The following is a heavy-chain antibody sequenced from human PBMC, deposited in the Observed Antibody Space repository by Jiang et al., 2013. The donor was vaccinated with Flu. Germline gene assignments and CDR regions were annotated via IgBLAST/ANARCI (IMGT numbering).Heavy chain of an antibody. Sequence: SQTLSLTCAVSGDSVSRNSVGWNWIRQSPSRSLEWLGRAFYRSKWYYDYAVSVKSRITIKPDTSRNQVALQLNSVTPDDSAVYYCARDSDSDTIRVTKGFDLWGRGTLVTVSS. CDR3: ARDSDSDTIRVTKGFDL. V-gene: IGHV6-1*01. CDR2: AFYRSKWYY. D-gene: IGHD5-24*01. CDR1: GDSVSRNSVG. J-gene: IGHJ2*01.